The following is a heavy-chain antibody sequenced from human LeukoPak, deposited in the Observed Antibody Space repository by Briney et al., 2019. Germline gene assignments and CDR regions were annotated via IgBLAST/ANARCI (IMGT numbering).Heavy chain of an antibody. CDR1: GFTFDDYT. J-gene: IGHJ4*02. Sequence: PGGSLRLSCAASGFTFDDYTMHWVRQAPGKGLEWVSLISWDGGSTYYADSVKGRFTISRDNSKNSLYPQMNSLRTEDTALYYCAKAHDFWSGYDYWGQGTLVTVSS. V-gene: IGHV3-43*01. CDR2: ISWDGGST. D-gene: IGHD3-3*01. CDR3: AKAHDFWSGYDY.